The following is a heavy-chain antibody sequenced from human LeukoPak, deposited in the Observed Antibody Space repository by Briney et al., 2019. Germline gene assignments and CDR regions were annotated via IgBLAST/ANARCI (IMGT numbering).Heavy chain of an antibody. CDR2: IYYSGST. V-gene: IGHV4-59*01. CDR3: ARGYDSSGYYYRHYYYYMDV. D-gene: IGHD3-22*01. Sequence: PSETLSLTCTVSGGSISSYYWSWIRQPPGKGLEWIGYIYYSGSTNYNPSLKSRVTISVDTSKNQFSLKLSSVTAADTAVYYCARGYDSSGYYYRHYYYYMDVWGKGTTVTVSS. J-gene: IGHJ6*03. CDR1: GGSISSYY.